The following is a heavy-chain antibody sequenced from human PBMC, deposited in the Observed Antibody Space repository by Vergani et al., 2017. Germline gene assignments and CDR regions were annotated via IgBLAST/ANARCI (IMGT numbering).Heavy chain of an antibody. V-gene: IGHV2-5*02. CDR1: GFSLSTSGVG. CDR2: IYWDDDK. CDR3: AHRRGCSSTSCYHHGTPDWFDP. Sequence: QITLKESGPTLVKPTQTLTLTCTFSGFSLSTSGVGVGWIRQPPGKALEWLALIYWDDDKRYSPSLKSRLTITKDTSKNQVVLTMTNMDPVDTATYYCAHRRGCSSTSCYHHGTPDWFDPWGQGTLVTVSS. D-gene: IGHD2-2*01. J-gene: IGHJ5*02.